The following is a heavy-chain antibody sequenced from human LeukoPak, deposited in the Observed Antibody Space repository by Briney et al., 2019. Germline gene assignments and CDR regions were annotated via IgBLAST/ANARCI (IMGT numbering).Heavy chain of an antibody. CDR1: GFTFSSYE. V-gene: IGHV3-48*03. CDR3: ARDIVVVPAAMPDFYYYYGMDV. CDR2: ISSSGSTI. J-gene: IGHJ6*02. Sequence: GGSLRLSCAASGFTFSSYEMNWVRQAPGKGLEWVSYISSSGSTIYYADSVKGRFTISRDNAKNSLYLQMNSLRAEDTAVYYCARDIVVVPAAMPDFYYYYGMDVWGQGTTVTVSS. D-gene: IGHD2-2*01.